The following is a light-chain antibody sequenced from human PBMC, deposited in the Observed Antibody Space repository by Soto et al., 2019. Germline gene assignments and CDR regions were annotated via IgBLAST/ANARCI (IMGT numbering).Light chain of an antibody. CDR1: SRDVGGYNY. V-gene: IGLV2-14*01. CDR3: SSYTSSSTPWV. J-gene: IGLJ2*01. CDR2: EVS. Sequence: QSALTQPASVSGSPGQSITISCTGTSRDVGGYNYVSWYQQHPGKAPKLMMYEVSNRPSGVSNRFSGSKSGNTASLTISGLQAEDEADYYCSSYTSSSTPWVFGGGTKVTVL.